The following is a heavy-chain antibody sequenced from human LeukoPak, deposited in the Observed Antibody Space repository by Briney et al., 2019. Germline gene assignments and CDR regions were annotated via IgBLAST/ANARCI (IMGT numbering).Heavy chain of an antibody. CDR2: ISYGGHNR. D-gene: IGHD3-10*01. Sequence: GRSLRLSCTASGFSFTNYALHWVRQAPGKGLDWVAAISYGGHNRYYADSVKGRFTISRDNSRDTLYLLMNSLRAEDTALYYCARDRGSDADYYASGTYYSWGRGPLVTISS. CDR3: ARDRGSDADYYASGTYYS. V-gene: IGHV3-30*04. J-gene: IGHJ4*02. CDR1: GFSFTNYA.